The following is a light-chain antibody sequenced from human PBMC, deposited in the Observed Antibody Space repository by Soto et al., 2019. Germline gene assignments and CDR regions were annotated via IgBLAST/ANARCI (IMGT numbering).Light chain of an antibody. J-gene: IGKJ4*01. CDR1: QSISKY. V-gene: IGKV1-39*01. CDR3: QQGYSPLLT. CDR2: GTS. Sequence: DIQMTQSPSSLSASVGDRVTLTCRASQSISKYLNWYQLKSGKGPKLLIYGTSTLQSGVPSRFSGSGSGTDFTLTISNLQPEDFAVYYCQQGYSPLLTFGGGTRWIS.